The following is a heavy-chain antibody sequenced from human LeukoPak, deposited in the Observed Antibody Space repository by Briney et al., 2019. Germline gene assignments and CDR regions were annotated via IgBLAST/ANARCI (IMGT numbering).Heavy chain of an antibody. CDR3: AKDLLSRYYYDSSGYFHWFDP. CDR1: GFTFSSYG. CDR2: ISGSGGST. D-gene: IGHD3-22*01. V-gene: IGHV3-23*01. Sequence: GGSLRLSCAASGFTFSSYGMSWVRQAPGKGLEWVSAISGSGGSTYYADSVKGRFSISRDNSKNTLYLQMNSLRAEDTAVYYCAKDLLSRYYYDSSGYFHWFDPWGQGTLVTVSS. J-gene: IGHJ5*02.